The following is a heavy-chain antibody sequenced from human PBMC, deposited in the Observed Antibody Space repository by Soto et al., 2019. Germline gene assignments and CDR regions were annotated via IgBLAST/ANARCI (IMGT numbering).Heavy chain of an antibody. V-gene: IGHV4-30-2*01. CDR1: GGSISSGGYS. J-gene: IGHJ3*02. D-gene: IGHD1-1*01. Sequence: QLQLKESGSGLVKPSQTLSLTCAVSGGSISSGGYSWSWIRQPPGKGLEWIGYIYHSGSTYYNPSLKSRVTISVDRSKNQFSLKLSSVTAADTAVYYCARDGSHDVGDAFDIWGQGTMVTVSS. CDR3: ARDGSHDVGDAFDI. CDR2: IYHSGST.